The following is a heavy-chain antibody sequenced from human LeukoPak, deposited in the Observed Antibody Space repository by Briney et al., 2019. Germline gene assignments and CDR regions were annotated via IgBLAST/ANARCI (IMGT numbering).Heavy chain of an antibody. D-gene: IGHD1-26*01. CDR1: GFTFDNYA. Sequence: PGGSLRLSCVVSGFTFDNYAMHWVRQAPGKGLEWVSGISWSSGTIGYADSVQGRFTISRDNAKNSLYLQMSSLTPEDTALYYCAKGREGSYYEADYWGRGTLVTVSS. J-gene: IGHJ4*02. CDR3: AKGREGSYYEADY. V-gene: IGHV3-9*01. CDR2: ISWSSGTI.